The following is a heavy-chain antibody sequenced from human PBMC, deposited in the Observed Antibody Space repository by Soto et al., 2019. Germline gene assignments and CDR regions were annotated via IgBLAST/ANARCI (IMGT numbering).Heavy chain of an antibody. CDR3: ARQSGGDFDF. V-gene: IGHV4-39*01. CDR2: VSYSGST. Sequence: QLQLQESGPGLVKPSETLSLTCTVSGASISSSNYYWGWIRQPPGKGLEWIGSVSYSGSTYYSPSLESRVTMSADTSKNQFSLRLNSVTAADTAIYYCARQSGGDFDFWGQGTLVTVSS. J-gene: IGHJ4*02. CDR1: GASISSSNYY. D-gene: IGHD3-10*01.